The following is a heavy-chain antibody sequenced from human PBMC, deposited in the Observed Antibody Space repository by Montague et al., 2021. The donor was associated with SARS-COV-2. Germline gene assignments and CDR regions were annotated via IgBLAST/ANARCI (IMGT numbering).Heavy chain of an antibody. Sequence: TLSLTCTVSGGSIISGCNFYWGWLRQSAGKGLEWIGRIHSSEGTPSLPTLKSLLTISVDSSTNQFSLKLTSVTAADTAVYYCASDYYDSNGLNWLDPWGQGILVTVSS. D-gene: IGHD3-22*01. CDR2: IHSSEGT. V-gene: IGHV4-61*02. CDR3: ASDYYDSNGLNWLDP. CDR1: GGSIISGCNFY. J-gene: IGHJ5*01.